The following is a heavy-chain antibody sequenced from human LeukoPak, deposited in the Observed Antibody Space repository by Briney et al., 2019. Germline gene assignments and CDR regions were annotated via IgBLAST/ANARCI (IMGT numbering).Heavy chain of an antibody. J-gene: IGHJ4*02. CDR3: ARENWSNDY. CDR2: IRQDGRTK. Sequence: PGVSLRLSCASSGFTFTTYYMTWVRQAPGKGLEWLTNIRQDGRTKYYADSVESRLAISRDNAINSVFLQMNSVRAEDTAVYYCARENWSNDYWGQGTLVTVSS. CDR1: GFTFTTYY. V-gene: IGHV3-7*01. D-gene: IGHD1-1*01.